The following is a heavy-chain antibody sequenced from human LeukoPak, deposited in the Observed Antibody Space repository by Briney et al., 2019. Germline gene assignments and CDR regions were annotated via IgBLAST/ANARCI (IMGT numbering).Heavy chain of an antibody. CDR3: ARDPGDYTTFVGSGDAFDI. J-gene: IGHJ3*02. D-gene: IGHD4-17*01. CDR2: ISSSGSTI. Sequence: GGSLRLSYAASGFTFSDYYMSWIRQAPGKGLKWVSYISSSGSTIYYADSVKGRFTISRDNAKNSLYLQMNSLRAEDTAVYYCARDPGDYTTFVGSGDAFDIWGQGTMVTVSS. V-gene: IGHV3-11*01. CDR1: GFTFSDYY.